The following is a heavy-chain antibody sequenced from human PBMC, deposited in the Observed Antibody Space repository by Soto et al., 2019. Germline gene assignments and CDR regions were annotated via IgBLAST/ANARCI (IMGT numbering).Heavy chain of an antibody. J-gene: IGHJ2*01. CDR3: AKHSASGSYYNGDWYFDL. CDR2: ISAAAVST. Sequence: EVQLLESGGGLVQPGGSLRLSCAASGFTFSSYAMSWVRQAPGKGLEWVSGISAAAVSTYYADSVKGRFTITRDNSKNTLYLPMNSLRAEDTAVYYCAKHSASGSYYNGDWYFDLWGRGTLVTVSS. V-gene: IGHV3-23*01. CDR1: GFTFSSYA. D-gene: IGHD3-10*01.